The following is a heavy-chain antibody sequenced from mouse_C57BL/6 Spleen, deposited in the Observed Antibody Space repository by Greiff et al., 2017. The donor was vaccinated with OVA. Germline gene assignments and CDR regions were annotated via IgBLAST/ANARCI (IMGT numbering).Heavy chain of an antibody. V-gene: IGHV6-3*01. Sequence: EVKVEESGGGLVQPGGSMKLSCVASGFTFSNYWMNWVRQSPEKGLEWVAQIRLKSDNYATHYAESVKGRFTISRDDSKSSVYLQMNNLRAEDTGIYYCTVVAEGFAYWGQGTLVTVSA. CDR3: TVVAEGFAY. D-gene: IGHD1-1*01. CDR2: IRLKSDNYAT. CDR1: GFTFSNYW. J-gene: IGHJ3*01.